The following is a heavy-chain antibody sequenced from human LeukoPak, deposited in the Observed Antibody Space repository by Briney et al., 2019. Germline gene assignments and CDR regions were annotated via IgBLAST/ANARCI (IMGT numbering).Heavy chain of an antibody. J-gene: IGHJ5*02. D-gene: IGHD2-15*01. Sequence: ASVKVSCKASGYTFTGYYMHWVRQAPGQGLEWMGWINPNSGGTNYAQKFQGRVTMTRDTSISTAYMELSRLRSDDTAVYYCARGYCSGGSCYLGFNWFDPWGQGTLVTVSS. CDR1: GYTFTGYY. CDR2: INPNSGGT. V-gene: IGHV1-2*02. CDR3: ARGYCSGGSCYLGFNWFDP.